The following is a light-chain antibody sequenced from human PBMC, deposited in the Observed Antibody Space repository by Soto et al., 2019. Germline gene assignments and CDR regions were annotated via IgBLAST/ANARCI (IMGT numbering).Light chain of an antibody. V-gene: IGKV3-11*01. Sequence: EIVLTQSPATLSLSPGERATLSCRASQSVSSYLAWYQQKPGQAPRLLIYDASNRATGIPARFSGSGSGTDFTLTISSTEPEDFAVYYCQQRSNWLTFGGGTKVEIK. J-gene: IGKJ4*01. CDR2: DAS. CDR1: QSVSSY. CDR3: QQRSNWLT.